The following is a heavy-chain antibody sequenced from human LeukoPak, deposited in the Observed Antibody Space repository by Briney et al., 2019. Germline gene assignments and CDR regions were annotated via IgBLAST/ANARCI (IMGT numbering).Heavy chain of an antibody. Sequence: AESLTLSCAVSGFTFSNSTMSSVRQPPWHGLEWLPTLSGSGITTYYADSVKGRFTISRDNSKNTMYLQMNTLRAEDWALCYCAKGIYISDWSYFDYWGHGTLVSVSS. J-gene: IGHJ4*01. D-gene: IGHD6-19*01. CDR3: AKGIYISDWSYFDY. CDR1: GFTFSNST. V-gene: IGHV3-23*01. CDR2: LSGSGITT.